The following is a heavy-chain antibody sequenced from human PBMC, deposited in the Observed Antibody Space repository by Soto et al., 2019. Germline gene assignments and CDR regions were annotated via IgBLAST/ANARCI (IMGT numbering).Heavy chain of an antibody. CDR1: GGSISSGGYS. Sequence: QLQLQESGSGLVKPSQTLSLTCAVSGGSISSGGYSWSWIRQPPGKGLEWIGYIYHSGSTYYNPSLKSRVTISVDRSKNQFSLKLSSVTAADTAVYYCARARQDYYDSSGYYRFTYFDYWGQGTLVTVSS. CDR3: ARARQDYYDSSGYYRFTYFDY. D-gene: IGHD3-22*01. CDR2: IYHSGST. V-gene: IGHV4-30-2*01. J-gene: IGHJ4*02.